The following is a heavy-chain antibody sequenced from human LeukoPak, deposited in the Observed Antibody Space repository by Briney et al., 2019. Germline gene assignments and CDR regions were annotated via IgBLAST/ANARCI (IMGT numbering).Heavy chain of an antibody. D-gene: IGHD3-10*01. CDR2: MKTDGTRI. Sequence: PGGSLRLSCAASGFRFSNSWMYWVRQGPGKGPVWVSRMKTDGTRIEYADSVKGRFTISRGNAKNTLFLQMSSLRVEDTAVYYCARGADHGGSYYPDWGQGTRVTVSS. CDR3: ARGADHGGSYYPD. J-gene: IGHJ4*02. CDR1: GFRFSNSW. V-gene: IGHV3-74*01.